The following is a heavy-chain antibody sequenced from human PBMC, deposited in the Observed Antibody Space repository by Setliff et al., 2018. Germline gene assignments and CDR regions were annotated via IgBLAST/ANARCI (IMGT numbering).Heavy chain of an antibody. J-gene: IGHJ3*01. V-gene: IGHV4-39*02. CDR1: NGSLDRSGYY. CDR3: AEDRYSFGSQMYWNSFSL. D-gene: IGHD1-1*01. CDR2: VYHRGST. Sequence: SETLSLTCTVSNGSLDRSGYYWGWIRQPPGKGLEWIASVYHRGSTYYNPSLKSRVTISVDMSRNQFSLQLKSVTAADTAVYYCAEDRYSFGSQMYWNSFSLWGPGTMVTVSS.